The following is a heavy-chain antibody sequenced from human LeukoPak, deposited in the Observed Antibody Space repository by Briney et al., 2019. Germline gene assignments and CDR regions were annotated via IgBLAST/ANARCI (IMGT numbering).Heavy chain of an antibody. J-gene: IGHJ4*02. CDR2: ISAYNGNT. CDR3: AREKRLTGEDY. D-gene: IGHD7-27*01. Sequence: GASVKVSCKASGYTFTSYGISWVRQAPGQGLEWMGWISAYNGNTNYAQKLQGRVTMTTDTSTSTVYMEVRSLRSDDTAVYYCAREKRLTGEDYWGQGTLVTVSS. V-gene: IGHV1-18*01. CDR1: GYTFTSYG.